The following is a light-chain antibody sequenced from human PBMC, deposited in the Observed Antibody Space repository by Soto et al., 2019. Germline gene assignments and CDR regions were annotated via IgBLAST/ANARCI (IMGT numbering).Light chain of an antibody. V-gene: IGLV2-11*01. CDR2: DVK. J-gene: IGLJ1*01. CDR1: SSDVGGYNY. Sequence: QSVLTQPRSVSGSPGQSVTISCTGTSSDVGGYNYVSWYQQYQGKAPKVMIYDVKTRPSGVPDRFSGSKSGNTASLPISGLQADDEADYYCCSYAGSYTFVFGTGTKLTVL. CDR3: CSYAGSYTFV.